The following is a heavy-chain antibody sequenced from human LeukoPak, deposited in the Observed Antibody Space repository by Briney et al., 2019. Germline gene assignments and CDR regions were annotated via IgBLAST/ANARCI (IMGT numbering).Heavy chain of an antibody. CDR2: VASDGNFR. CDR1: GFTFSYYG. Sequence: PGGSLRLSCAASGFTFSYYGMHWVRQAPGKVLEWVAYVASDGNFRDYVDSVKGRFTVSRDNSKDTLYLQMDSLRTEDTGVYYCANLPYNWNTHFDDYWGHGTLVTVSS. CDR3: ANLPYNWNTHFDDY. J-gene: IGHJ4*01. D-gene: IGHD1-1*01. V-gene: IGHV3-30*02.